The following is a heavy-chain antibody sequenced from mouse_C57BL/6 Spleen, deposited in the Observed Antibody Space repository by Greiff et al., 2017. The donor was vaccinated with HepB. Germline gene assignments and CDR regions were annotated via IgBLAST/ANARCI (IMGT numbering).Heavy chain of an antibody. V-gene: IGHV1-15*01. CDR1: GYTFTDYE. CDR3: TRGVVTTNFDY. CDR2: IDPETGGT. Sequence: VKLMESGAELVRPGASVTLSCKASGYTFTDYEMHWVKQTPVHGLEWIGAIDPETGGTAYNQKFKGKAILTADKSSSTAYMELRSLTSEDSAVYYCTRGVVTTNFDYWGQGTTLTVSS. D-gene: IGHD2-2*01. J-gene: IGHJ2*01.